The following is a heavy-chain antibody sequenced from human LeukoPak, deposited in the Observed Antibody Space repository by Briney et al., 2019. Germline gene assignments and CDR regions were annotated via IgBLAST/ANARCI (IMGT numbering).Heavy chain of an antibody. CDR1: GGTFSSYA. CDR2: ITPIFGTA. D-gene: IGHD6-19*01. V-gene: IGHV1-69*05. J-gene: IGHJ4*02. CDR3: AGSAGYSSGWAQRFDY. Sequence: SVKVSCKASGGTFSSYAISWVRQAPGQGLEWMGGITPIFGTANYAQKFQGRVTITTDESTSTAYMELSSLRSEDTAVYYCAGSAGYSSGWAQRFDYWGQGTLVTVSS.